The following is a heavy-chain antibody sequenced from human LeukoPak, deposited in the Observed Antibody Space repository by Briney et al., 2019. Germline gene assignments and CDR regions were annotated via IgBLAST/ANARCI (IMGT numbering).Heavy chain of an antibody. CDR2: IFSSGST. D-gene: IGHD1-26*01. J-gene: IGHJ4*02. Sequence: SETLSLTCTVSAGSISSYNWSWIRQPAGKGLEWIGRIFSSGSTDYNPSLKSRVTMSVDTSKNQFSLKLSSVTAADTAVYYCARLTPYSGSPLGDYWGQGTLVTVSS. CDR1: AGSISSYN. V-gene: IGHV4-4*07. CDR3: ARLTPYSGSPLGDY.